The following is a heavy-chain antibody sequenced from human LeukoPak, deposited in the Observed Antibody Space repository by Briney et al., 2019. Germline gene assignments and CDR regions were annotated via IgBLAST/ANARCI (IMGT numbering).Heavy chain of an antibody. CDR2: IYYSGST. CDR3: ARSCSSTSCYGGSAHDAFDI. Sequence: PSETLSLTCTVSGGSISSHYWSWIRQPPGKGLEWIGYIYYSGSTNYNPSLKSRVTISVDTSKNQFSLKLSSVTAADTAVYYCARSCSSTSCYGGSAHDAFDIWGQGTMVNVSS. J-gene: IGHJ3*02. CDR1: GGSISSHY. V-gene: IGHV4-59*11. D-gene: IGHD2-2*01.